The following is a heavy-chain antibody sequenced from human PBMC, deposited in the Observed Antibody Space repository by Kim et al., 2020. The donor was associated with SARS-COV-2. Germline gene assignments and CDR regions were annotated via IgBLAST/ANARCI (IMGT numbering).Heavy chain of an antibody. J-gene: IGHJ4*02. D-gene: IGHD6-13*01. V-gene: IGHV3-11*06. Sequence: YADSVKGRFTISRDNANNSLYLQMNRLRAEDTAVYYCARDSGSSWYEGDYWGQGPLVTVSS. CDR3: ARDSGSSWYEGDY.